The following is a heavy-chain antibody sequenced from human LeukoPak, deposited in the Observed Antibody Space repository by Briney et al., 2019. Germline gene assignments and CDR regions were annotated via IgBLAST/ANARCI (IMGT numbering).Heavy chain of an antibody. CDR2: IYYSGST. CDR1: GGSISSYY. V-gene: IGHV4-59*01. Sequence: SETPSLTCTVSGGSISSYYWSWIRQPPGKGLEWIGYIYYSGSTNYNPSLKSRVTISVDTSKNQFSLKLSSVTAADTAVYYCARGRCSGGSCHFDYWGQGTLVTVSS. J-gene: IGHJ4*02. CDR3: ARGRCSGGSCHFDY. D-gene: IGHD2-15*01.